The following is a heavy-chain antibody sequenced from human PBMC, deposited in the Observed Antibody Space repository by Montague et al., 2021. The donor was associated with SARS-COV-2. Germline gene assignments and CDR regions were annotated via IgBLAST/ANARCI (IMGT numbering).Heavy chain of an antibody. CDR1: GFTFSDYY. V-gene: IGHV3-11*01. CDR3: ARDIANYYDSSGYYPEGYFDY. J-gene: IGHJ4*02. CDR2: ISSSGSTI. Sequence: SLRLSCAASGFTFSDYYMSWIRQAPGKGLEWVSYISSSGSTIYYADSVKGRFTISRDNAKNSLYLQMNSLRAEDTAVYYCARDIANYYDSSGYYPEGYFDYWGQGTLATVSS. D-gene: IGHD3-22*01.